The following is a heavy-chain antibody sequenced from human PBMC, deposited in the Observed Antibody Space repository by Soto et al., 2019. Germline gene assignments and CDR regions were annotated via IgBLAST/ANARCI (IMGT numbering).Heavy chain of an antibody. Sequence: QVQLVESGGGVVQPGGSLRLSCAASGFTFSNYGMHWVRQAPGKGLEWVTVISDDGRNSYYADYVKGRFTISRDNSKNTLFLQMNGLRAEDTATYDCAKAYESTSYGGGQHWGQGTLVTVSS. J-gene: IGHJ1*01. D-gene: IGHD1-26*01. CDR2: ISDDGRNS. V-gene: IGHV3-30*18. CDR3: AKAYESTSYGGGQH. CDR1: GFTFSNYG.